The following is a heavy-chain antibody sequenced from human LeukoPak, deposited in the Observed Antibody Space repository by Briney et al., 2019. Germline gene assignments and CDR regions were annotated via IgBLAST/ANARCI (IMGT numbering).Heavy chain of an antibody. D-gene: IGHD6-19*01. Sequence: PGGSLRLSCAASGFSFRDHWMDWVRQAPGKGLEWVGHIKTDGSETYYLDSLKGRISISRDNTNNALYLQMNSLRVEDTAVYYCVKNDGWFHLAQWGQGTLVTVSS. J-gene: IGHJ4*02. V-gene: IGHV3-7*03. CDR1: GFSFRDHW. CDR3: VKNDGWFHLAQ. CDR2: IKTDGSET.